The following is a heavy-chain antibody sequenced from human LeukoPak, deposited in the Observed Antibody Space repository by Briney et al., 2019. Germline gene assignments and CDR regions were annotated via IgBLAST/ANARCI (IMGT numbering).Heavy chain of an antibody. V-gene: IGHV3-30*02. CDR2: IRYDGSNK. CDR1: GFTFSSYG. D-gene: IGHD4-17*01. CDR3: AKVNDYGDYVSFDY. J-gene: IGHJ4*02. Sequence: GGSLRLSCAASGFTFSSYGMHWVRQAPGKGLEWVAFIRYDGSNKCYADSVKGRFTISRDNSKNTLYLQMNSLRAEDTAVYYCAKVNDYGDYVSFDYWGQGTLVTVSS.